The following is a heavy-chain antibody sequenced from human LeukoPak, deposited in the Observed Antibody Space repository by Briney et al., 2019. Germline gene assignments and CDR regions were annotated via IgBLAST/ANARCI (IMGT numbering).Heavy chain of an antibody. Sequence: SETLSLTCNVSGGSISSYYWSWIRQPPGKGLEWIGYIYYSGSTNYNPSLKSRVTISVDTSENQFSLKLNSVTAADTALYYCASHYDLSGYLDYWSQGTLVTVSS. CDR3: ASHYDLSGYLDY. D-gene: IGHD3-22*01. CDR1: GGSISSYY. V-gene: IGHV4-59*08. J-gene: IGHJ4*02. CDR2: IYYSGST.